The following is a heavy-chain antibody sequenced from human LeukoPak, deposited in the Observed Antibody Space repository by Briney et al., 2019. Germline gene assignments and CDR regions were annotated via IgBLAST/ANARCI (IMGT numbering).Heavy chain of an antibody. V-gene: IGHV1-69*13. D-gene: IGHD3-16*01. CDR2: IIPIFGTA. J-gene: IGHJ4*02. CDR1: GGTFSSYA. Sequence: ASVTVSCKASGGTFSSYAISWVRQAPGQGLGWMGGIIPIFGTANYAQKFQGRVTITADESTSTAYMELSSLRSEDTAVYYCARVGVAGGFDYWGQGTLVTVSS. CDR3: ARVGVAGGFDY.